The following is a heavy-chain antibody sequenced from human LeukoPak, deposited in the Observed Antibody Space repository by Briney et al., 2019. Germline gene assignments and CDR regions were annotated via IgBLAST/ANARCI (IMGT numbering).Heavy chain of an antibody. V-gene: IGHV3-64*01. CDR3: AREREYSDSSGYYAD. J-gene: IGHJ4*02. D-gene: IGHD3-22*01. Sequence: GGSLRLSCAASGFSFSSYAMHWVRQAPGKGLEYVSTISNNGGSTKYANSVKGRFTISRDNSRNTLYLQMGSLRAEDMAVYYCAREREYSDSSGYYADWGQGTLVTVSS. CDR1: GFSFSSYA. CDR2: ISNNGGST.